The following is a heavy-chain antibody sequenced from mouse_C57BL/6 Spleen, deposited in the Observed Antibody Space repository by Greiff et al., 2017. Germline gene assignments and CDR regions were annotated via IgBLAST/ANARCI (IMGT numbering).Heavy chain of an antibody. Sequence: VKLVESGAELARPGASVKLSCKASGYTFTSYGISWVKQRTGQGLEWIGEIYPRSGNTYYNEKFKGKATLTADKSSSTAYMELRSLTSEDSAVYFCAIIYYDYEGYFDYWGQGTTLTVSS. V-gene: IGHV1-81*01. CDR3: AIIYYDYEGYFDY. J-gene: IGHJ2*01. D-gene: IGHD2-4*01. CDR2: IYPRSGNT. CDR1: GYTFTSYG.